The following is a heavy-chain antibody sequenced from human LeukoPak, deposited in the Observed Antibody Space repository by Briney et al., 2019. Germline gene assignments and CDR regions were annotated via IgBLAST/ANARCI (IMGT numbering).Heavy chain of an antibody. V-gene: IGHV1-18*04. CDR1: GYTFTSYG. Sequence: GASVKVSSKASGYTFTSYGISWVRQAPGQGLEWMGWISAYNGNTNYAQKLQGRVTMTADTSTSTAYMELRSLRSDDTAVYYCARDDIVVVPAAIGLDYWGQGTLVTVSS. CDR2: ISAYNGNT. D-gene: IGHD2-2*02. J-gene: IGHJ4*02. CDR3: ARDDIVVVPAAIGLDY.